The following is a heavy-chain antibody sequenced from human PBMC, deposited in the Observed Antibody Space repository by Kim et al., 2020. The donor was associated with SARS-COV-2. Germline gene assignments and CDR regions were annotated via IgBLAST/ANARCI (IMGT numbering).Heavy chain of an antibody. D-gene: IGHD5-18*01. J-gene: IGHJ4*02. CDR3: ARDLTAMVNL. CDR1: GGSFSGYY. V-gene: IGHV4-34*01. Sequence: SETLSLTCAVYGGSFSGYYWSWIRQPPGKGLEWIGEINHSRSTNYNPSLKSRVTISVDTSKNQFSLKLSSVTAADTAVYYCARDLTAMVNLWGQGTLVTV. CDR2: INHSRST.